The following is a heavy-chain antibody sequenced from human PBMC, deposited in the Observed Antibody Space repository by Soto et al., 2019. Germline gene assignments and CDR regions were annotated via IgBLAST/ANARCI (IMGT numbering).Heavy chain of an antibody. J-gene: IGHJ4*02. CDR1: GFSLSTSGVG. D-gene: IGHD4-17*01. V-gene: IGHV2-5*02. CDR2: IYWDDDK. Sequence: QITLKESGPTLVKPTQTLTLTCTFSGFSLSTSGVGVGLIRQPPGKALEWLALIYWDDDKRYSPSLKSRLTITKDTSKNQVVLTMTNMDPVDTATYYCAHLTTVNYFDYWGQGTLVTISS. CDR3: AHLTTVNYFDY.